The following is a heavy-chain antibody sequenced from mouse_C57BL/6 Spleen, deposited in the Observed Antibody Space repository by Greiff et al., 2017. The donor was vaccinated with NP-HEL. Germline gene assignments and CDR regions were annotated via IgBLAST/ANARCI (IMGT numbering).Heavy chain of an antibody. CDR1: GYTFTSYW. J-gene: IGHJ2*01. Sequence: QVQLKQSGAELVKPGASVKLSCKASGYTFTSYWMQWVKQRPGQGLEWIGEIDPSDSYTNYNQKFKGKATLTVDKSSSTAYMQLSSLTSEDSAVYYCARTGRLDYWGQGTTLTVSS. D-gene: IGHD3-1*01. CDR3: ARTGRLDY. V-gene: IGHV1-50*01. CDR2: IDPSDSYT.